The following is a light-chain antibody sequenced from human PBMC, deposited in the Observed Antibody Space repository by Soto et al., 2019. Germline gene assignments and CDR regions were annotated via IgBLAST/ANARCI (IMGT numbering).Light chain of an antibody. CDR3: QQYHTWPIT. J-gene: IGKJ4*01. CDR2: GAS. V-gene: IGKV3D-15*01. CDR1: QSVRSN. Sequence: EIVMKQSPATLSASPGERATLSCRASQSVRSNLAWYQQKPGQAPRLLIYGASTRATGIPARFSGSGSGTEFTLTIGSLQSEDCAIYYCQQYHTWPITFGGGTKVDIK.